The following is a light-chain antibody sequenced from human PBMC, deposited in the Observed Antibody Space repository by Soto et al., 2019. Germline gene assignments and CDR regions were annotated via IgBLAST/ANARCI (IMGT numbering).Light chain of an antibody. CDR1: QSISKY. V-gene: IGKV1-39*01. CDR2: SAS. CDR3: QQSNSVPFT. Sequence: DIQMTQSPSSLSASVGDRVTITCPASQSISKYLNWYQQKPGKAPKLLMYSASSLLSGVPSRFSGTGSGADFTLTISSLQPEDFATYYCQQSNSVPFTFGGGTAVEIE. J-gene: IGKJ4*01.